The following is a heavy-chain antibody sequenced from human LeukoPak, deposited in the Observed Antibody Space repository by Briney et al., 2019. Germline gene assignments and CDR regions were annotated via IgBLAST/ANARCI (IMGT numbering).Heavy chain of an antibody. Sequence: ASVKVSCKASGYTFTSYGISWVRQAPGQGLEWMGWISAYNGNTNYAQKLQGRVTMTTDTSTSTAYMELRSLRSDDTAVYYCARVVPPLYYDFWSGYYGFYYYYYMDVWGKGTTVTVSS. CDR1: GYTFTSYG. CDR3: ARVVPPLYYDFWSGYYGFYYYYYMDV. CDR2: ISAYNGNT. J-gene: IGHJ6*03. V-gene: IGHV1-18*01. D-gene: IGHD3-3*01.